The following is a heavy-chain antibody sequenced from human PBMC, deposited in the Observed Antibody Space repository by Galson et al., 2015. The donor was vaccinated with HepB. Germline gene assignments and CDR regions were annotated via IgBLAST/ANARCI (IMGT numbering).Heavy chain of an antibody. V-gene: IGHV3-30*18. Sequence: SLRLSCAASGFTFSSYGMHWVRQAPGKGLEWVAVISYDGSNKYYADSVKGRFTISRDNSKNTLYLQMNSLRAEDTAVYYCAKGGYSYGYAFDIWGQGTMVTVSS. CDR3: AKGGYSYGYAFDI. CDR2: ISYDGSNK. CDR1: GFTFSSYG. D-gene: IGHD5-18*01. J-gene: IGHJ3*02.